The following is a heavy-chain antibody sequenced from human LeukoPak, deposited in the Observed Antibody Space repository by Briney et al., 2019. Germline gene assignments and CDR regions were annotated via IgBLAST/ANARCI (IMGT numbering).Heavy chain of an antibody. V-gene: IGHV3-11*01. D-gene: IGHD3-10*01. Sequence: GGSLRLSCAASGFKFSDYYMSWIRQAPGKGLEWISYISGSGDNIYYAGPVQGRFTISRDNSKNSLYLQLNSLTPEDTAVYFCAIDGGHYHSENHYNVNYWGQGTLVTVSS. CDR3: AIDGGHYHSENHYNVNY. CDR2: ISGSGDNI. J-gene: IGHJ4*02. CDR1: GFKFSDYY.